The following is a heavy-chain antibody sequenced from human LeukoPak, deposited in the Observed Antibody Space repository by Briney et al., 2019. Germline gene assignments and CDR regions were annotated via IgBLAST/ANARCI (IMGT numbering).Heavy chain of an antibody. D-gene: IGHD6-19*01. CDR3: TTGEAGFSRYEY. V-gene: IGHV1-18*01. Sequence: GASVKVSCKISGNTLHTPAITWVRQAPGEGLEWMGWSSLANGNTNYAQKFQGRVTMTIDISTSTAYVELRSLRSDDTAIYYCTTGEAGFSRYEYWGQGTVVAVSS. CDR1: GNTLHTPA. CDR2: SSLANGNT. J-gene: IGHJ4*02.